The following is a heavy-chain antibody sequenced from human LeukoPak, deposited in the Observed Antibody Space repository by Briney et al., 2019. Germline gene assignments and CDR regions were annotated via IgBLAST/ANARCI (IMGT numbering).Heavy chain of an antibody. J-gene: IGHJ4*02. Sequence: PGGSLRLSCVASEFTLSGYWMHWVRQAPGKGLVWVSRISPDGSTTNYADSVRGRFTIFRDNAKNTLYLQMSSLRADDTAVYYCARASANNYGLFDYWGQGTLVTVSS. V-gene: IGHV3-74*01. CDR1: EFTLSGYW. CDR3: ARASANNYGLFDY. D-gene: IGHD5-18*01. CDR2: ISPDGSTT.